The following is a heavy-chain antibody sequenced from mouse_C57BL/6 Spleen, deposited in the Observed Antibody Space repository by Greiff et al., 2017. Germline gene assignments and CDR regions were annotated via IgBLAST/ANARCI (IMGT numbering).Heavy chain of an antibody. CDR2: IDPETGGT. Sequence: QVQLQQSGAELVRPGASVTLSCKASGYTFTDYEMHWVKQTPVHGLEWIGAIDPETGGTAYNQKFKGKAILTADKSSSTDYMELRSLTSEDSAVDYCTRWTTVVATGAMDYWGQGTSVTVSS. V-gene: IGHV1-15*01. CDR1: GYTFTDYE. CDR3: TRWTTVVATGAMDY. D-gene: IGHD1-1*01. J-gene: IGHJ4*01.